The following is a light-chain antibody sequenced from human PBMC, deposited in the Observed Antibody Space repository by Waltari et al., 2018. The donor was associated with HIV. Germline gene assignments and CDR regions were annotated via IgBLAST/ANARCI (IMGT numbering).Light chain of an antibody. Sequence: QSVLTQPPSASGTPGQRVTISCSGSSSNIGNVNVYWYQQLPGTTPNLLIHKNIQRPSGVPDRFAGSKSGTSADLAISGLRSEDEADYYCVGWDASLSAYVFGAGTKVTVL. J-gene: IGLJ1*01. V-gene: IGLV1-47*01. CDR2: KNI. CDR1: SSNIGNVN. CDR3: VGWDASLSAYV.